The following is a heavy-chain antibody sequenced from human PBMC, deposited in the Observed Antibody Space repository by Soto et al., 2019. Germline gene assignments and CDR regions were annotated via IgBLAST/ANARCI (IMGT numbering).Heavy chain of an antibody. CDR2: IKSKTDGGTT. CDR1: GFTFSNAW. CDR3: TTGDFWSGYRFDY. V-gene: IGHV3-15*07. D-gene: IGHD3-3*01. J-gene: IGHJ4*02. Sequence: GGSLRLSCAASGFTFSNAWMNWVRQAPGKGLEWVGRIKSKTDGGTTDYAAPVKGRFTISRDDSKNTLYLQMNSLKTEDTAVYYCTTGDFWSGYRFDYWGQGTLVTVSS.